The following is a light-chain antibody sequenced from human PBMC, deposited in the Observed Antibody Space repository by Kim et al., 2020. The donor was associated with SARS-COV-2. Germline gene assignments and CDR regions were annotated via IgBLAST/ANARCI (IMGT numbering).Light chain of an antibody. CDR3: QQYGSAPQT. Sequence: EIVLTQSPGTLSLSPGEGATLSCRASQSVRNNYLAWYQQNPGQAPRHLIYYASRRATDIPDRFSGSGSGTDFTLTISRLEPEDIAVYYCQQYGSAPQTFGKGTKVDIK. J-gene: IGKJ1*01. CDR1: QSVRNNY. CDR2: YAS. V-gene: IGKV3-20*01.